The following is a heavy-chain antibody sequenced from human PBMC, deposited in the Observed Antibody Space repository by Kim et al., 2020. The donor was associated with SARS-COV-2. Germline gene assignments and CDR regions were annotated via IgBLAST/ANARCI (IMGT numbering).Heavy chain of an antibody. V-gene: IGHV4-34*01. J-gene: IGHJ4*02. CDR3: ARVGTRSGWYGDY. Sequence: YNPSLKSRVSISLDTSENQFSLRLSSVTAADTGVYYCARVGTRSGWYGDYWGQGTLVTVSS. D-gene: IGHD6-19*01.